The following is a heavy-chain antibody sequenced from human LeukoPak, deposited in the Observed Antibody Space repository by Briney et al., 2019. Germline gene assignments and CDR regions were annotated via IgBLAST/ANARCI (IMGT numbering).Heavy chain of an antibody. J-gene: IGHJ6*02. CDR3: ARDQSVTNYYYGMDV. CDR2: INGGGDST. CDR1: GFTFRSYA. Sequence: RGSLRLSCAASGFTFRSYAMSWVRQAPGKGLEWVSAINGGGDSTYYVDSVKGRFTISRDNSENTLYLQMNSLRAEDTAVYYCARDQSVTNYYYGMDVRGQGTTVTVSS. D-gene: IGHD4-17*01. V-gene: IGHV3-23*01.